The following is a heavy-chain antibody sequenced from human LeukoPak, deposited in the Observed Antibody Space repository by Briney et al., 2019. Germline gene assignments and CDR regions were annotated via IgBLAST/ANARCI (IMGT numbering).Heavy chain of an antibody. CDR1: GYTFTGYC. Sequence: GASVKVSCKASGYTFTGYCMHWVLQAPGQGLEWMGRINPNSGGTNYAQKFQGRVTMTRDTSISTAYMELSRLRSDDTAVYYCARTSINPQWLASTNWFDPWGQGTLVTVSS. V-gene: IGHV1-2*06. CDR2: INPNSGGT. D-gene: IGHD5-12*01. CDR3: ARTSINPQWLASTNWFDP. J-gene: IGHJ5*02.